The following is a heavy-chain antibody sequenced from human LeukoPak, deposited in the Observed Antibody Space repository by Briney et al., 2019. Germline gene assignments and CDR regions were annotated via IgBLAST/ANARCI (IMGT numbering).Heavy chain of an antibody. Sequence: ASVKVSCKASGYTFTCYYMHWVRQAPGEGLEWMGWINPNSGGTNYAQKFQGRVFMIRGTSISTAFIVLSRLISDDTAVYYYAKDYGGIDYWGQGTLVTVSS. CDR3: AKDYGGIDY. CDR1: GYTFTCYY. D-gene: IGHD4-23*01. V-gene: IGHV1-2*02. J-gene: IGHJ4*02. CDR2: INPNSGGT.